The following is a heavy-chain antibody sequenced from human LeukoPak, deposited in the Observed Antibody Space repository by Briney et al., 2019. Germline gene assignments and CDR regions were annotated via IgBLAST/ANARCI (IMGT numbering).Heavy chain of an antibody. D-gene: IGHD3-22*01. CDR2: ISAYNGNT. CDR1: GYTFTSYG. CDR3: ARGRYYYDSSGDDAFDI. J-gene: IGHJ3*02. V-gene: IGHV1-18*01. Sequence: AASVKVSCKASGYTFTSYGISWVRQAPGQGLEWMGWISAYNGNTNYAQKLQGRVTMTRNTSISTAYTELSSLRSEDTAVYYCARGRYYYDSSGDDAFDIWGQGTMVTVSS.